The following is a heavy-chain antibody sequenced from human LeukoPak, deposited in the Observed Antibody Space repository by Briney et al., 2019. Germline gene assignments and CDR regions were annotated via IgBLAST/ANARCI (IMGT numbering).Heavy chain of an antibody. CDR3: ARDYCSGTSCPFDP. Sequence: PSQTLSLTCTVSGGSISSGGYYWSWIRQHPGKGPEWIGYIYNSGSTYYNPSLKSRVIISVDTFKNQFSLKLSSVTAADTAVYYCARDYCSGTSCPFDPWGQGTLVTVSS. J-gene: IGHJ5*02. CDR1: GGSISSGGYY. D-gene: IGHD2-2*01. CDR2: IYNSGST. V-gene: IGHV4-31*03.